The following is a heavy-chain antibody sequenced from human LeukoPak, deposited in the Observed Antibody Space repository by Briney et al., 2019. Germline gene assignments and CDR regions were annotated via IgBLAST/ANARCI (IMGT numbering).Heavy chain of an antibody. D-gene: IGHD4-17*01. CDR2: ISYDGTNK. V-gene: IGHV3-30-3*01. CDR1: GFTFGSYA. J-gene: IGHJ4*02. CDR3: AREAFNYGDHYFDY. Sequence: GGSLRLSCAASGFTFGSYAMHWVRQAPGRGLEWVAGISYDGTNKYYADSVKGRFTISRDNAKNALYLQMSSLRAEDTAVYHCAREAFNYGDHYFDYWGQGTLVTVSS.